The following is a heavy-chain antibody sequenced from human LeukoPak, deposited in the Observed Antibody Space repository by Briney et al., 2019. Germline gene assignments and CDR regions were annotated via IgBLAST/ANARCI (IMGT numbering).Heavy chain of an antibody. CDR2: ISSSSSTI. D-gene: IGHD6-6*01. V-gene: IGHV3-48*02. CDR3: ARTGYSSSSGWAYYYYYYMDV. J-gene: IGHJ6*03. CDR1: GFKFSSNW. Sequence: GGSLRLSCAASGFKFSSNWMSWVRQAPGKGLEWVSYISSSSSTIYYADSVKGRFTISRDNAKNSLYLQMNSLRDEDTAVYYCARTGYSSSSGWAYYYYYYMDVWGKGTTVTVSS.